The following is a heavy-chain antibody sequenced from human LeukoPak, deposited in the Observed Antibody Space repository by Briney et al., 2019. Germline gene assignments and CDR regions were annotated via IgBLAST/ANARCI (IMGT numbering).Heavy chain of an antibody. CDR2: IYYSGTT. J-gene: IGHJ3*02. V-gene: IGHV4-39*01. Sequence: SETLSLTCTVSGGSISSSSYYWGWIRQPPGKGLEWIGSIYYSGTTYYNPSLKSRVTISVDTSKNQFSLMLSSVTAADTAVYYCSGGDAFDIWGQGTMVTVSS. CDR3: SGGDAFDI. D-gene: IGHD3-10*01. CDR1: GGSISSSSYY.